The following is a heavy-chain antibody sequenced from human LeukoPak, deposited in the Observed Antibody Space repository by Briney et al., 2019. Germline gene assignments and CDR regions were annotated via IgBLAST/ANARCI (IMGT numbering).Heavy chain of an antibody. CDR1: GGSISSSNW. D-gene: IGHD6-13*01. Sequence: SGTLSLTCAVSGGSISSSNWWSWVRQPPGKGLEWIGEIYHSGSTNYNPSLKSRVTISVDKSKNQFSLKLSSVTAADTAVYYCARSIAAAGTGPWFDPWGQGTLVTVSS. V-gene: IGHV4-4*02. CDR3: ARSIAAAGTGPWFDP. CDR2: IYHSGST. J-gene: IGHJ5*02.